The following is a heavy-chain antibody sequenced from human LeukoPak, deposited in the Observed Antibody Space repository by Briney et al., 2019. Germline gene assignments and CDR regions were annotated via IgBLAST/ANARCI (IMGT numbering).Heavy chain of an antibody. CDR2: IKTDGSIT. CDR3: ARDYCSGGGCTLAYYYYMDV. Sequence: GGSLRLSCAASGFSFSVYWMHWVRQAPGKGPVWVSRIKTDGSITDYADSVKGRFTISRDNAKNSLYLQMNSLRAEDTAIYYCARDYCSGGGCTLAYYYYMDVWGKGATVTVSS. J-gene: IGHJ6*03. CDR1: GFSFSVYW. D-gene: IGHD2-15*01. V-gene: IGHV3-74*01.